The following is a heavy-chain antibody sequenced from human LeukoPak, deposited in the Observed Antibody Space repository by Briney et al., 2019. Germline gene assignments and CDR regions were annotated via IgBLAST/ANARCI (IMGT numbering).Heavy chain of an antibody. CDR2: TRNKANSYTT. V-gene: IGHV3-72*01. J-gene: IGHJ4*02. Sequence: PGGSLRLSCAASGFTFSDHYMDGGRQAPGKGLEWVCRTRNKANSYTTEYAASVKGRFTITRDDSKSSLHLQMNSLQTEDTPVYYCASYVSSGYQNDYWGQGTLVTVSS. CDR3: ASYVSSGYQNDY. CDR1: GFTFSDHY. D-gene: IGHD3-22*01.